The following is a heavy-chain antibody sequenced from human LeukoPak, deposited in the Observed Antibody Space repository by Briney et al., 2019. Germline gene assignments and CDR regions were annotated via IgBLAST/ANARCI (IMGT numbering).Heavy chain of an antibody. CDR3: RRGGDSELVVPAAIPYYYGMDV. V-gene: IGHV3-64*01. Sequence: QSGGSLRLSCAASGFTFSSYAMHWVRQAPGKGLEYVSAISSNGGSTYYANSVKGRFTISRDNSKNTLYLQMNSLRAEDTAVYYCRRGGDSELVVPAAIPYYYGMDVWGQGTTVTVSS. D-gene: IGHD2-2*02. J-gene: IGHJ6*02. CDR2: ISSNGGST. CDR1: GFTFSSYA.